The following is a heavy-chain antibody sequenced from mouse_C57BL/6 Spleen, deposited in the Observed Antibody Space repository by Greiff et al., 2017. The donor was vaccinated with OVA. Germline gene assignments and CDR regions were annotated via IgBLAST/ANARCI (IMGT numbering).Heavy chain of an antibody. CDR2: INPNNGGT. D-gene: IGHD4-1*01. J-gene: IGHJ2*01. CDR1: GYTFTDYY. Sequence: VQLQQSGPELVKPGASVKISCKASGYTFTDYYMNWVKQSHGKSLEWIGDINPNNGGTSYNQKFKGKATLTVDKSSSTAYMELRSLTSEDSAVYYCARRNWGSLDYWGQGTTLTVSS. CDR3: ARRNWGSLDY. V-gene: IGHV1-26*01.